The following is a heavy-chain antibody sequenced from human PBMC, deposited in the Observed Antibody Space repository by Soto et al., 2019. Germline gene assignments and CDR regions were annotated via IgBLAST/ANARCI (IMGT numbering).Heavy chain of an antibody. Sequence: GGSLRLSCAASGFTFSSYWMSWVRQAPGKGLEWVANIKQDGSEKYYVDSVKGRFTISRDNAKNSLYLQMNSLRAEDTAVYYCAILACVIVVVPAKTFDYWGQGTLVTVSS. CDR1: GFTFSSYW. D-gene: IGHD2-2*01. CDR2: IKQDGSEK. V-gene: IGHV3-7*01. CDR3: AILACVIVVVPAKTFDY. J-gene: IGHJ4*02.